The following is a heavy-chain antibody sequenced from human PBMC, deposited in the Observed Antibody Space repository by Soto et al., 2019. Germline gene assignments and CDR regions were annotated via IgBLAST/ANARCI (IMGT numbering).Heavy chain of an antibody. V-gene: IGHV3-30*18. CDR2: ISYDGSNK. J-gene: IGHJ4*02. D-gene: IGHD3-10*01. Sequence: GGSLRLSCAASGFTFSSYGMHWVRQAPGKGLEWVAVISYDGSNKYYADSVKGRFTISRDNSKNTLYLHMNSLRAEDTAVYYCAKVLLWFGSSPDYWGQGTLVTVSS. CDR3: AKVLLWFGSSPDY. CDR1: GFTFSSYG.